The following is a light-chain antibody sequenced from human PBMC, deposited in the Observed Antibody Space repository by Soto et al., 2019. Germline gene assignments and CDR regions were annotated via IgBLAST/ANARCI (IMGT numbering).Light chain of an antibody. CDR2: GAS. CDR3: QQYNNWPPKVT. V-gene: IGKV3-15*01. CDR1: QSVSSN. J-gene: IGKJ4*01. Sequence: EIVMTQSPATLSVSPGERATLSCRASQSVSSNLAWYQQKPGLAPRLLIYGASTRATGIPARFSGSGSGTEFTLTISSLQSEDFAVYYCQQYNNWPPKVTFGGGTKVEIK.